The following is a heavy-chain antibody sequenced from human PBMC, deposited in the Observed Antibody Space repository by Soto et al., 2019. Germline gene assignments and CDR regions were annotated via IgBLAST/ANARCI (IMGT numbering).Heavy chain of an antibody. CDR1: GFTFSNAW. V-gene: IGHV3-15*07. CDR3: TTSRRVAAPYYYYYGMDV. CDR2: IKSKTDGGTT. J-gene: IGHJ6*02. Sequence: EVQLVESGGGLVKPGGSLRLSCAASGFTFSNAWMNWVRQAPGKGLEWVGRIKSKTDGGTTDYAAPVKGRFTISRDDSKNTLYLQMNSLKTEDTAVYYCTTSRRVAAPYYYYYGMDVWGQGTTVTVSS. D-gene: IGHD6-13*01.